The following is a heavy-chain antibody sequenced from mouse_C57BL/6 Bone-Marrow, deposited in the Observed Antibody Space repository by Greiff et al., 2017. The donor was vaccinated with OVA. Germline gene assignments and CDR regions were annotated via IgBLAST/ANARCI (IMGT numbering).Heavy chain of an antibody. V-gene: IGHV1-18*01. D-gene: IGHD1-1*01. CDR3: AREIYGGFAY. J-gene: IGHJ3*01. CDR2: INPNNGGT. Sequence: EVKLMESGPELVKPGASVKIPCKASGYTFTDYNMDWVKQSHGKSLEWIGDINPNNGGTIYNQKFKGKATLTVDKSSSTAYMELRSLTSEDTAVYYCAREIYGGFAYWGQGTLVTVSA. CDR1: GYTFTDYN.